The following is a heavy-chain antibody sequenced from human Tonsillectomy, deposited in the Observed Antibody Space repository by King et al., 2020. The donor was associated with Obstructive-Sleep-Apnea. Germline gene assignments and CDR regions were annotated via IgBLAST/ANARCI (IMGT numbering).Heavy chain of an antibody. CDR3: ARTPQYGSGSPSLNWFDP. D-gene: IGHD3-10*01. J-gene: IGHJ5*02. Sequence: QLVQSGAEVKKPGESLKISCTGSGYSFTNYWIAWVRQMPGKGLEWMGIIYPGDSDTRYSPSFQGQVTISADKSISTAYLQWSSLKASDNAMYYCARTPQYGSGSPSLNWFDPWGQGTLVTVSP. CDR2: IYPGDSDT. CDR1: GYSFTNYW. V-gene: IGHV5-51*01.